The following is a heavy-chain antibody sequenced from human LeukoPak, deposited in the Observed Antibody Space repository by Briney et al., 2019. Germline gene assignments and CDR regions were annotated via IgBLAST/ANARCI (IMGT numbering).Heavy chain of an antibody. CDR2: ISPIFGTA. CDR1: GGTFSSYA. J-gene: IGHJ6*03. CDR3: ASGSAQIAVAGTMDYYYYYMDV. D-gene: IGHD6-19*01. V-gene: IGHV1-69*05. Sequence: EASVKVSCKASGGTFSSYAISWVRQAPGQGLEWMGRISPIFGTANYAQKFQGRVTITTDESTSTAYMELSSLRSEDTAVYYCASGSAQIAVAGTMDYYYYYMDVWGKGTTVTVSS.